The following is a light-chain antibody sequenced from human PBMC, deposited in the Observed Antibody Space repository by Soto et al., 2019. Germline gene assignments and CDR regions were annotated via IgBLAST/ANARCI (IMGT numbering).Light chain of an antibody. V-gene: IGLV2-14*01. CDR3: SSYTSSSTLLYV. J-gene: IGLJ1*01. Sequence: QSALTQPASVSGSPGQSITISCTGTSSDVGGYNYVSWDQQHPGKAPKLMIYDVSNRPPGVSNRFSGAKSGNTASLTISGLQAEDEADYCCSSYTSSSTLLYVFGTGTKLTVL. CDR1: SSDVGGYNY. CDR2: DVS.